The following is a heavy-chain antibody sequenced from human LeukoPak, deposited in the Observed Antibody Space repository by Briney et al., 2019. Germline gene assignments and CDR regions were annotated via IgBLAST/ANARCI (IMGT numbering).Heavy chain of an antibody. J-gene: IGHJ4*02. CDR3: AKDGVSGSGAGVFDY. CDR1: GFTFSSYG. Sequence: PGGTLRLSCAASGFTFSSYGMSWVRQAPGKGLEWVSGISGSGGKTDYADSVKGRFTISRDNSKNTLYLQMNSLRAEDTAIYYCAKDGVSGSGAGVFDYWGQGTLVTVSS. CDR2: ISGSGGKT. V-gene: IGHV3-23*01. D-gene: IGHD3-16*01.